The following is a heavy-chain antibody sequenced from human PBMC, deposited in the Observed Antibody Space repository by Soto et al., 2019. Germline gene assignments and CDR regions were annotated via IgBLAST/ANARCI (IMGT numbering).Heavy chain of an antibody. CDR3: ARDYGHDCSGGNCYFYF. J-gene: IGHJ4*02. Sequence: QVQLVQSGAEVKKPGSSVKVSCKASGGTFSTYSNNWVRQAPGQGLEWMGGINPFFGAANYAQKFQGRVTITADESTSTAHMELSSLRSDDTAVYYCARDYGHDCSGGNCYFYFWGQGTLVTVSS. V-gene: IGHV1-69*01. D-gene: IGHD2-15*01. CDR1: GGTFSTYS. CDR2: INPFFGAA.